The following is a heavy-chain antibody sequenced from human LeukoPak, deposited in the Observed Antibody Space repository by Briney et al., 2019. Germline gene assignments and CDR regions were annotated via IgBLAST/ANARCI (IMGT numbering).Heavy chain of an antibody. J-gene: IGHJ4*02. CDR3: ARIRVIEMATSGFDY. D-gene: IGHD5-24*01. CDR2: IDWDDDK. CDR1: GFSLSTSGRC. Sequence: SGPTLVKPTQTLTLTCTFSGFSLSTSGRCVSWIRQPPGKALEWLARIDWDDDKYYSTSLKTRLTISKDTSKNQVVLTMTNMDPVDTATYYCARIRVIEMATSGFDYWGQGTLVTVSS. V-gene: IGHV2-70*11.